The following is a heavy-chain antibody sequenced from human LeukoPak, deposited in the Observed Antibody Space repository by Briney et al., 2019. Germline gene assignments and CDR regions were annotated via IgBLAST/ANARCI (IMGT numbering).Heavy chain of an antibody. Sequence: GRSLRLSCAASGFTFDDYAMHWVRQAPGKGLEWVAFIRYDGSNKYYADSVKGRFTISRDNSKNTLYLQMNSLRVEDTAVYYCAKPAPTRAARSDYWGQGTLVTVSS. CDR3: AKPAPTRAARSDY. CDR2: IRYDGSNK. CDR1: GFTFDDYA. D-gene: IGHD6-6*01. V-gene: IGHV3-30*02. J-gene: IGHJ4*02.